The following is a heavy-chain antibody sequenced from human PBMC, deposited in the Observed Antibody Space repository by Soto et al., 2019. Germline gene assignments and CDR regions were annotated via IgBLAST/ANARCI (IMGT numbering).Heavy chain of an antibody. D-gene: IGHD6-19*01. Sequence: QVQLVQSGAEVKKPGASVKVSCKASGYTFTSYGISWVRQAPGQGLEWMGWISAYNGNTNYAQKLQGRVTMTTDTSTSTAYMELRRLRSDDTAVYYCARVPWLVRFLGHWFDPWGQGTLVTVSS. V-gene: IGHV1-18*01. CDR2: ISAYNGNT. CDR1: GYTFTSYG. CDR3: ARVPWLVRFLGHWFDP. J-gene: IGHJ5*02.